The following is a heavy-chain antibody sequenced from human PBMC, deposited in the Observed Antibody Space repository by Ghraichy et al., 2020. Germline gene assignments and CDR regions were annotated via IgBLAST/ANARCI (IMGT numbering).Heavy chain of an antibody. D-gene: IGHD2-2*01. J-gene: IGHJ6*03. V-gene: IGHV3-53*04. CDR2: IYSGGST. Sequence: GGSLRLSCAASGFTVSSNYMSWVRQAPGKGLEWVSVIYSGGSTYYADSVKGRFTISRHNSKNTLYLQMNSLRAEDTAVYYCAIPDPAAMRVDYYYYMDVWGKGTTVTVSS. CDR1: GFTVSSNY. CDR3: AIPDPAAMRVDYYYYMDV.